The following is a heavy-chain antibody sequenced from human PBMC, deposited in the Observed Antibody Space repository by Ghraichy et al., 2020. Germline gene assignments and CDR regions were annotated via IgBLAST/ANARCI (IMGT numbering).Heavy chain of an antibody. CDR2: VLISGNT. Sequence: SETLSLTCSISGGSISNYYWSWIRQPPGKGPEWIGYVLISGNTNYNPSLKSRVTISVDTSNNQFSLKLTSVNAADTAVYYCARAPGNYDGKDYQYFFDSWGQGTLVTVSS. D-gene: IGHD3-9*01. CDR3: ARAPGNYDGKDYQYFFDS. CDR1: GGSISNYY. V-gene: IGHV4-59*01. J-gene: IGHJ4*02.